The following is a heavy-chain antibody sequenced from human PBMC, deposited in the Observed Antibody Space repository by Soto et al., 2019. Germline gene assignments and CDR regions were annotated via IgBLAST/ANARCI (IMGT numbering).Heavy chain of an antibody. CDR2: MNPNSGNT. V-gene: IGHV1-8*01. J-gene: IGHJ6*02. D-gene: IGHD3-22*01. Sequence: ASVKVSCKASGYTFTSYDINWVRQATGQGLEWMGWMNPNSGNTSYAQKFQGRVTMTRNTSISTAYMELSSLRSEDTAVYYCARSNYYDSSGPRFYYYYGMDVWGQGTTVTVSS. CDR3: ARSNYYDSSGPRFYYYYGMDV. CDR1: GYTFTSYD.